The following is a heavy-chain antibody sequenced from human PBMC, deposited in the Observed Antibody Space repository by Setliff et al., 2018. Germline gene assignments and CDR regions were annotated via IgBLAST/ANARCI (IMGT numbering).Heavy chain of an antibody. Sequence: PGGSLRLSCAASGFTFSTYRMHWVRQAPGKGLEWVAVIWDDGGNKYHADSVKGRFTISRDNSKNTLYLQMSSLRAEDTAIYYCARDTSGRDALDIWGQGTMVTVSS. CDR3: ARDTSGRDALDI. J-gene: IGHJ3*02. CDR1: GFTFSTYR. D-gene: IGHD3-10*01. CDR2: IWDDGGNK. V-gene: IGHV3-33*08.